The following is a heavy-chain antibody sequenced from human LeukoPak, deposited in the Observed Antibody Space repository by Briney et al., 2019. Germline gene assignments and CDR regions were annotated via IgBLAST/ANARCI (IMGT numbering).Heavy chain of an antibody. Sequence: GGSLRLSCAASGFTFSSYGMHWVRQAPGKGLEWVAVIWYDGSNKYYADPVKGRFTISRDNSKNTPYLQMNSLRAEDTAVYYCARDGGLLYDSFHYYYYGMDVWGQGTTVTVSS. CDR2: IWYDGSNK. V-gene: IGHV3-33*01. CDR3: ARDGGLLYDSFHYYYYGMDV. J-gene: IGHJ6*02. CDR1: GFTFSSYG. D-gene: IGHD2-2*02.